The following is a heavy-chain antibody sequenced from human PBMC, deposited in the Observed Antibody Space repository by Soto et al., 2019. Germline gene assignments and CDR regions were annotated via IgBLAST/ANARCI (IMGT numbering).Heavy chain of an antibody. V-gene: IGHV3-30*18. Sequence: QVQLVESGGGVVQPGRSLRLSCAASGFTFSSYSMHWVRQAPGKELEWVAVISYDGSNKYYADSVKGRFTISRDNSKNTLYLQMNSLRAEDTAVYYCAKDGRVRGVNPPPYWGQGTLVTVSS. CDR2: ISYDGSNK. CDR3: AKDGRVRGVNPPPY. D-gene: IGHD3-10*01. J-gene: IGHJ4*02. CDR1: GFTFSSYS.